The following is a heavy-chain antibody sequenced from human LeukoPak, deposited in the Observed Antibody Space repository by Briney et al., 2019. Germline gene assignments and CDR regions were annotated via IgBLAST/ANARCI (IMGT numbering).Heavy chain of an antibody. CDR3: ARGGVDY. CDR2: INSDGSST. D-gene: IGHD3-16*01. J-gene: IGHJ4*02. V-gene: IGHV3-74*01. CDR1: RLTLSSYW. Sequence: GGSLRLSCAASRLTLSSYWMHWVRHVPRKGLVWVSRINSDGSSTNYADSVKGRFTISRDNAKNTLYLQMNSLRAEDTAVYYCARGGVDYGAQGTLVTVSS.